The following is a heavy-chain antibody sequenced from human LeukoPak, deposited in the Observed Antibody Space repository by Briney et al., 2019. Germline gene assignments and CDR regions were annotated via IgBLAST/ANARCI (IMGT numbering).Heavy chain of an antibody. Sequence: LEALSLTCSVSGGSISVLSSYWGWIRLPPGKWLEWIGNIYYLGSTYNNPSLESRVVISVDSSRNQFSLKLTSVTVTDTAVNYCARQGVMGATGFNFWGQGILVTVSS. D-gene: IGHD1-26*01. V-gene: IGHV4-39*01. CDR2: IYYLGST. CDR1: GGSISVLSSY. CDR3: ARQGVMGATGFNF. J-gene: IGHJ4*01.